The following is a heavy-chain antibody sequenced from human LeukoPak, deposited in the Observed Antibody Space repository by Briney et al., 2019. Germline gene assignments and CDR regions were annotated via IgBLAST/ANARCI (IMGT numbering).Heavy chain of an antibody. CDR3: AKVLGYCGSTSCYGGYFDY. CDR2: ISGSGGST. J-gene: IGHJ4*02. V-gene: IGHV3-23*01. CDR1: GFTFSSYA. Sequence: GGSLRLSCAAPGFTFSSYAMSWVRQAPGKGLEWVSAISGSGGSTYYADSVKGRFTISRDNSKNTLYLQMNSLRAEDTAVYYCAKVLGYCGSTSCYGGYFDYWGQGTLVTVSS. D-gene: IGHD2-2*01.